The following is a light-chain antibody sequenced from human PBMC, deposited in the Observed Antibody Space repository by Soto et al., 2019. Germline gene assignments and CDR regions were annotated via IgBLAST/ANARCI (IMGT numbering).Light chain of an antibody. CDR1: SSDVGAYNY. CDR3: SSFTSRSTPFV. J-gene: IGLJ1*01. Sequence: QSALTQPASVSGSPGQSITISCAGTSSDVGAYNYVAWYQQHPGKAPKLIVSDVTNRPSGVSNRFSGSKSGNTASLTISGLQAEDEADYYCSSFTSRSTPFVFGTGTKLTVL. CDR2: DVT. V-gene: IGLV2-14*01.